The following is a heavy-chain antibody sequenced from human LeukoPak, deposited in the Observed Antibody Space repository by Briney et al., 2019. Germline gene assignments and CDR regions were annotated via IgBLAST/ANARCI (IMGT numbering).Heavy chain of an antibody. J-gene: IGHJ4*02. V-gene: IGHV1-46*01. Sequence: GASVKVSCKASGYTFTSYYMHWVRQAPGQGLEWMGIINPSGGSTSYAQKFQGRVTMTRDTSTSTVYMELSSLRSEDTAVYYCARDPCGGDCYSAYFDYWGQGTLVTVSS. D-gene: IGHD2-21*02. CDR2: INPSGGST. CDR1: GYTFTSYY. CDR3: ARDPCGGDCYSAYFDY.